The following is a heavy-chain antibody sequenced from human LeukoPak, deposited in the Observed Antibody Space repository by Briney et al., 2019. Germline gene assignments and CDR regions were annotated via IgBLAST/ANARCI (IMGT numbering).Heavy chain of an antibody. CDR1: GYTFTSYY. V-gene: IGHV1-2*02. CDR3: ARDPKNYYDSRFDYYHMDV. D-gene: IGHD3-22*01. Sequence: ASVKVSCKASGYTFTSYYMHWVRQAPGQGLEWMGWINPDSGGTKYAQKFQGRVTMTRDTSTSTAYMELRSLRSDDTAVYYCARDPKNYYDSRFDYYHMDVWGKGTTVTISS. J-gene: IGHJ6*03. CDR2: INPDSGGT.